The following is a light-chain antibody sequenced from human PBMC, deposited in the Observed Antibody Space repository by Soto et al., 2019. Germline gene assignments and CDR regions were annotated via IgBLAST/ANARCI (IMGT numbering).Light chain of an antibody. V-gene: IGLV2-18*01. CDR1: SSDVGSYNR. J-gene: IGLJ1*01. CDR2: EVS. Sequence: QSALTQPPSVSGSPGQSVTISCTGTSSDVGSYNRVSWYQQPPGTAPNLMIYEVSNRPSGVPDRFSGSKSGNTASLTISGLQAEDEADYYCSLYTSSSTVFGTGTKLTVL. CDR3: SLYTSSSTV.